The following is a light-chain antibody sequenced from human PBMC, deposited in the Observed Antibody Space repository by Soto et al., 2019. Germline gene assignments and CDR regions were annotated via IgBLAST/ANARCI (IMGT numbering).Light chain of an antibody. J-gene: IGKJ2*01. Sequence: EIVLTQSPATLSLSPGERATLSCRASQSVSSYLAWYQQKPGQAPRLLIYDASNRATGIPARFSGSGSGTDFTLTRSSLGPEDFAVYYCQQRSNWPPTFGQGTKLEIK. CDR1: QSVSSY. CDR3: QQRSNWPPT. V-gene: IGKV3-11*01. CDR2: DAS.